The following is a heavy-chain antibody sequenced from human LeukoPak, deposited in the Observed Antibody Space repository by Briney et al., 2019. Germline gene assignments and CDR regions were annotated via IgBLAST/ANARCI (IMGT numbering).Heavy chain of an antibody. D-gene: IGHD5-18*01. CDR1: GGSISSYY. V-gene: IGHV4-59*01. J-gene: IGHJ6*02. Sequence: SETLSLTSTVSGGSISSYYWSWIRQPPGKGLEWIGYIYYSGSTNYNPSLKSRVTISVDTSKNQFSLKLSSVTAADTAVYYCARAAYSYGGYYYYGMDVWGQGTTVTVSS. CDR2: IYYSGST. CDR3: ARAAYSYGGYYYYGMDV.